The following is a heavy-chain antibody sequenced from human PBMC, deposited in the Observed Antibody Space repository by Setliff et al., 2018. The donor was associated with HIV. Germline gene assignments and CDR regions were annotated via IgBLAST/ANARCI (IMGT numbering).Heavy chain of an antibody. CDR2: IYNTGRT. CDR3: VRVSSSGYYGDGAFDI. V-gene: IGHV4-38-2*02. D-gene: IGHD3-22*01. Sequence: SETLSLTCSVSGDSITRGSYWGWVRQPPGKGLEWLGHIYNTGRTYDNPTLKSRVTISVDTSKNQFSLELTSVTAADTAVFYCVRVSSSGYYGDGAFDIRGQGTVVTVSS. J-gene: IGHJ3*02. CDR1: GDSITRGSY.